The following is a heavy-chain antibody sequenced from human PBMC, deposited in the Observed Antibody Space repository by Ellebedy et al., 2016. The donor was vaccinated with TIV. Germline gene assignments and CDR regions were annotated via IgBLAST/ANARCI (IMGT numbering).Heavy chain of an antibody. Sequence: GGSLRLSXAASGFSSSDYYMSWIRQAPGKGLEWVSYIGDSGSMIHYADSVKGRSTISRDNSKDSLYLQMNNLRAEDTAVYYCARISSGRSFYGMDVWGQGTTVTVSS. CDR2: IGDSGSMI. D-gene: IGHD6-19*01. CDR3: ARISSGRSFYGMDV. V-gene: IGHV3-11*01. J-gene: IGHJ6*02. CDR1: GFSSSDYY.